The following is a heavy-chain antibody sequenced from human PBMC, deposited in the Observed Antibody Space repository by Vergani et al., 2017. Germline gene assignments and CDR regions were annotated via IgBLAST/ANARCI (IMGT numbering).Heavy chain of an antibody. CDR1: GFTVSSNY. CDR3: ANSYNWRFDY. CDR2: IYSGGNT. D-gene: IGHD1-20*01. V-gene: IGHV3-53*01. Sequence: EVQLVESGGGLIQPGGSLRLSCAASGFTVSSNYMTWVRQAPGKGLEWVSVIYSGGNTYYADSVKGRFTISRDSSKNTLYLQMNSLRVEDTAVYYCANSYNWRFDYWGQGTLVTVSS. J-gene: IGHJ4*02.